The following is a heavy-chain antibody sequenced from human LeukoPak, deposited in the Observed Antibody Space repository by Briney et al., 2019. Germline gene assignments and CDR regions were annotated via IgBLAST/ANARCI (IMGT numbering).Heavy chain of an antibody. D-gene: IGHD3-10*01. CDR1: GVSISSAYYY. V-gene: IGHV4-30-4*01. CDR2: IYYNGST. J-gene: IGHJ4*02. CDR3: AGMYYYPSGSYSKFDY. Sequence: SETLSLTCTVSGVSISSAYYYWNWIRQPPGKGLEWIGYIYYNGSTYYAPSLNSRVAISVDASKNQFSLKLSSVTAADTAVYHCAGMYYYPSGSYSKFDYWGQGTLVTVSS.